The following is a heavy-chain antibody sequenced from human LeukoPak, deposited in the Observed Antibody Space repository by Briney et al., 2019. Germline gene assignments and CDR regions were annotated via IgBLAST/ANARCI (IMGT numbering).Heavy chain of an antibody. D-gene: IGHD1-1*01. CDR2: IYTSGST. Sequence: KSSETLSLTCTVSGGSISSGSYYWSWIRQPAGKGLEWIGRIYTSGSTNYNPSLKSRVTISVDTSKNQFSLKLSSVTAADTAVYYCARRRLIGTTKYFDYWGQGTLVTVSS. V-gene: IGHV4-61*02. CDR3: ARRRLIGTTKYFDY. J-gene: IGHJ4*02. CDR1: GGSISSGSYY.